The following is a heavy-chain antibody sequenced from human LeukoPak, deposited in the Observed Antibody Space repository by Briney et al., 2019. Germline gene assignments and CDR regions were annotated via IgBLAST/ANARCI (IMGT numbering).Heavy chain of an antibody. CDR1: GGSFSGYY. CDR3: ARGYTGYYYYYGMDV. V-gene: IGHV4-34*01. D-gene: IGHD1-1*01. J-gene: IGHJ6*02. CDR2: INHSGST. Sequence: PSETLSLTCAVYGGSFSGYYWRWIRQPPGKGLEWTGEINHSGSTNYNPSLKSRVTISVDTSKNQFSLKLTSVIAADTAVYYCARGYTGYYYYYGMDVWGQGTTVAVSS.